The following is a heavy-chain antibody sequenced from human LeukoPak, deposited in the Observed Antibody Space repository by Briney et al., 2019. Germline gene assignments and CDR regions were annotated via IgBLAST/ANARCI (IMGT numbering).Heavy chain of an antibody. CDR3: AKDFVGVLPETFDH. V-gene: IGHV3-23*01. CDR1: GFTFSNSA. Sequence: GGSLRLSCAASGFTFSNSAMGWVRQAPGKGLEWVAGISPSGGTTYYADSVRGRFTISRDNAKNTLDPQMDSLRAEDTAIYFCAKDFVGVLPETFDHWGQGTLVTVSS. J-gene: IGHJ4*02. D-gene: IGHD1-26*01. CDR2: ISPSGGTT.